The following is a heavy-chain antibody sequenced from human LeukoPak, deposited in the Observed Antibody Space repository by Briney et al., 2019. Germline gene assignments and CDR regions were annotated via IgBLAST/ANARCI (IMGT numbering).Heavy chain of an antibody. CDR3: ARDKYSSGWYGLDY. CDR1: RGSISGYY. D-gene: IGHD6-19*01. J-gene: IGHJ4*02. Sequence: PSETLSLTCSDSRGSISGYYWSWIRQPPGKGLEWIGYIYYSGSTNYNPSLKSRVTISVDTSKNQFSLKLSSVTAADTAVYYCARDKYSSGWYGLDYWGQGTLVTVSS. CDR2: IYYSGST. V-gene: IGHV4-59*01.